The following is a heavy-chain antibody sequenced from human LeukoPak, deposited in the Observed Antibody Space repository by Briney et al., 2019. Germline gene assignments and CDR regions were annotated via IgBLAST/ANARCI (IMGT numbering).Heavy chain of an antibody. CDR3: AKNFCCCYCTTEIDY. D-gene: IGHD3-3*01. CDR1: GGSISSGDYY. CDR2: IYYSGST. J-gene: IGHJ4*02. Sequence: SETLSLTCTVSGGSISSGDYYWSWLRQRPGKGLEWIMFIYYSGSTYYNPSLKRLVTLSVDTSKNQFFLKLSPVAAAGAAVYCCAKNFCCCYCTTEIDYRGQGSIASVSS. V-gene: IGHV4-30-4*08.